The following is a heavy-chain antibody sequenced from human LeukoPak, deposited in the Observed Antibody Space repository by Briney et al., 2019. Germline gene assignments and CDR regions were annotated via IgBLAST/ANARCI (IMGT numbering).Heavy chain of an antibody. J-gene: IGHJ4*02. CDR2: IYTGGSA. CDR1: GFTVSSSY. V-gene: IGHV3-66*01. D-gene: IGHD1-26*01. Sequence: GGSLRLSCAASGFTVSSSYMSWVRQAPGKGPEWVSVIYTGGSAYYADSVKGRFTISRDTSKNTLHPQMTSLRVEDTAVYYCVRDLGSYFNYWGQGTLVTVSS. CDR3: VRDLGSYFNY.